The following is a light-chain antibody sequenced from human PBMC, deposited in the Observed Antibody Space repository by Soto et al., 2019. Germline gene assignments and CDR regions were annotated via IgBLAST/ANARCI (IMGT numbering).Light chain of an antibody. CDR3: QQRTNWPPGWT. Sequence: EIVLTQSPATLSLSPGERATLSCRASQSVSSYLAWYQQKPGQAPRLLIYDASHRATGIPARFSGSGSGTDFTLTISSLDPEDFAVYYCQQRTNWPPGWTFGQGTKVEIK. V-gene: IGKV3-11*01. CDR1: QSVSSY. J-gene: IGKJ1*01. CDR2: DAS.